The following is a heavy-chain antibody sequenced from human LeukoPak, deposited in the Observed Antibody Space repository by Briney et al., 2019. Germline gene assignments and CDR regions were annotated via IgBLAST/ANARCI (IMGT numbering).Heavy chain of an antibody. D-gene: IGHD3-3*02. CDR2: ISGSGGNT. J-gene: IGHJ4*02. CDR3: AKAAFSRTSYFDY. V-gene: IGHV3-23*01. CDR1: GFTFSTYT. Sequence: GGSLRLSCAASGFTFSTYTMSWVRQAPGKGLEWVSAISGSGGNTYYADSVKGRFTISRDNSKNTLYLQMDSLRADDTAVYYCAKAAFSRTSYFDYWGQGTLVTASS.